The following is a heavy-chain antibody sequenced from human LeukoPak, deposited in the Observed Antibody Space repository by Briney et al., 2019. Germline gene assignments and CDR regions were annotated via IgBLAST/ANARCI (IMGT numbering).Heavy chain of an antibody. CDR3: ARVGDCGRASCYAIDY. D-gene: IGHD2-2*01. CDR2: IYSGGST. CDR1: GFTVSSNY. J-gene: IGHJ4*02. Sequence: GGSLRLSCAASGFTVSSNYMSWVRQAPGKGLEWVSIIYSGGSTYYTDSVRGRFIISRDISKNTLYLQMNGLRAEDTAVYYCARVGDCGRASCYAIDYWGQGTLVTVSS. V-gene: IGHV3-66*01.